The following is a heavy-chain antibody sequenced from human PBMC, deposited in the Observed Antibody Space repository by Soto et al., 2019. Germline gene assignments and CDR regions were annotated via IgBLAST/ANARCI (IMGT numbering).Heavy chain of an antibody. CDR1: GFTFSSYG. D-gene: IGHD3-10*01. Sequence: QVQMVESGGGVVQPGRSLRLSCAASGFTFSSYGMHWFRQAPGKGLEWAAVIWYDGSNKYYADSVKGRFTISRDNSKNTLYLQMNSLRAEDTAVYYCARDYGHRTFDSWGQGTLVTVSS. CDR2: IWYDGSNK. J-gene: IGHJ5*01. CDR3: ARDYGHRTFDS. V-gene: IGHV3-33*01.